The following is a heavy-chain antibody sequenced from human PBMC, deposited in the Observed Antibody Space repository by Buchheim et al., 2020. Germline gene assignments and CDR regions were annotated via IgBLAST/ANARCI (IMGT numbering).Heavy chain of an antibody. J-gene: IGHJ4*02. V-gene: IGHV3-7*01. Sequence: EVQLVESGGGLVQPGGSLRLSCAASGFTFSSYWMSWVRQAPGKGLEWVANIKQDGSEKYYVDSVKGRFTISRDNAKNSLYLQMNSLRAEDTAVYYCARQPRYSTLDIMVRGVFDDYWGQGTL. CDR3: ARQPRYSTLDIMVRGVFDDY. D-gene: IGHD3-10*01. CDR2: IKQDGSEK. CDR1: GFTFSSYW.